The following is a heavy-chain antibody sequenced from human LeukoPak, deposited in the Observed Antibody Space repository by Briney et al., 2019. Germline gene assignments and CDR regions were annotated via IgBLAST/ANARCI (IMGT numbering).Heavy chain of an antibody. CDR2: ISSSGRTI. J-gene: IGHJ4*02. CDR1: GFTFSSYS. Sequence: GSLRLSCAASGFTFSSYSMNWVRQAPGKGLEWVSYISSSGRTIYYADSVKGRFTISRDNAKNSLYLQMNSLRAEDTAVYYCARDNRGSSWYFDYWGQGTLVTVSS. CDR3: ARDNRGSSWYFDY. V-gene: IGHV3-48*04. D-gene: IGHD6-13*01.